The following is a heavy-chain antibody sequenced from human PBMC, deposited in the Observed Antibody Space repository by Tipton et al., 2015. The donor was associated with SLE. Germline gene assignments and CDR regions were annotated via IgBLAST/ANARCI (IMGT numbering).Heavy chain of an antibody. V-gene: IGHV3-30*04. CDR3: ARESGDYGDYSGAFDT. J-gene: IGHJ3*02. CDR2: ISHDGSVQ. CDR1: GFIFTNFA. Sequence: SLRLSCAASGFIFTNFALHWVRQAPGKGLEWVALISHDGSVQYYADSMKGRFSISRDDSRNTLNLQLSSLRPEDTAMYYCARESGDYGDYSGAFDTWGQGTMVTASS. D-gene: IGHD4-17*01.